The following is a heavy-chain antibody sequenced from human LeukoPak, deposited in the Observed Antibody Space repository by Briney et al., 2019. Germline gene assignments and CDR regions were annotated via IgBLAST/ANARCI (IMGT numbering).Heavy chain of an antibody. CDR1: GYSFTSYW. V-gene: IGHV5-51*01. J-gene: IGHJ3*02. CDR3: ARRSVDTAMENDAFDI. CDR2: IYPGDSDT. D-gene: IGHD5-18*01. Sequence: GESLNISCKGSGYSFTSYWIGWVRQMPGKGLEWMGIIYPGDSDTRYSPSFQGQVTISADKSISTAYLQWSSLKASDTAMYYCARRSVDTAMENDAFDIWGQGTMVTVSS.